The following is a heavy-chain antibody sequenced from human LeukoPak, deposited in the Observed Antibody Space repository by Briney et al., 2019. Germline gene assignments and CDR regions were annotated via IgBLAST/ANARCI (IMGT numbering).Heavy chain of an antibody. CDR3: ARVQDIAARSFDP. J-gene: IGHJ5*02. D-gene: IGHD6-6*01. CDR1: GYTFTNSY. CDR2: INPDGGNT. V-gene: IGHV1-46*01. Sequence: GASVKVSCKASGYTFTNSYIHWVRQAPGQVLEWMGLINPDGGNTNYAQNFQGRVTLTRDTSTSTVYMELSSLRSEDTAVYYCARVQDIAARSFDPWGQGTLVTVSS.